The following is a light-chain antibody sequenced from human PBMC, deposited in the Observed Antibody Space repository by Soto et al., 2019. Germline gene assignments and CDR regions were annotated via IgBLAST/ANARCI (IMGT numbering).Light chain of an antibody. CDR2: AAS. J-gene: IGKJ4*01. CDR3: HQLDSYPLT. Sequence: IQLTQSPSSLSASVGARVTITCRARQGISSYLAWYRQEPGKAPKLLIYAASTLQSGVPPRFSGSGYGTDFTLTISNLQPEDFATYYCHQLDSYPLTFGGGTKVDI. V-gene: IGKV1-9*01. CDR1: QGISSY.